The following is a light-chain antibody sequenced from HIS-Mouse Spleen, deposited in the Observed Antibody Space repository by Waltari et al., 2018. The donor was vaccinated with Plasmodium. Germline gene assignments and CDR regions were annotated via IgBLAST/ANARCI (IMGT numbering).Light chain of an antibody. V-gene: IGKV3-20*01. CDR2: GAS. CDR1: QSVSSSY. CDR3: QQYGSSPWT. Sequence: EIVLTQSPGTLSLSPGARATLSCRASQSVSSSYLACYQQKPGQAPRLLIYGASSRATGIPDRFSGSGSGTDFTLTISRLEPEDVAVYYCQQYGSSPWTFGQGTKVEIK. J-gene: IGKJ1*01.